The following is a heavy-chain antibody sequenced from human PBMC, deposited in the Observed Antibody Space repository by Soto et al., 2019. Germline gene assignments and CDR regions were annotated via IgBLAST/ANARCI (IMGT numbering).Heavy chain of an antibody. CDR3: AGVLFGGGTWFDP. D-gene: IGHD3-16*01. J-gene: IGHJ5*02. CDR2: IYYSGST. CDR1: GGSISSYY. V-gene: IGHV4-59*01. Sequence: QVQLQESGPGLVKPSETLSLTCTVSGGSISSYYWSWIRQPPGKGLEWIGYIYYSGSTNYNPSLNSRVPISVDTSKNQFSLKLSSVTAADTAVYYCAGVLFGGGTWFDPGGQGTLVTVSS.